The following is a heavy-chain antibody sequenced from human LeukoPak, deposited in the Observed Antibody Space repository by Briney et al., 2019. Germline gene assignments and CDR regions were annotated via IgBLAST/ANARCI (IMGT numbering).Heavy chain of an antibody. Sequence: ASVNVSCKASGYTFTSYYMHWVRQAPGQGLEWMGIINPSGGSTSYAQKFQGRVTMTRDMSTSTVYMELSSLRSEDTAVYYCARDIVGATGFDYWGQGTLVTVSS. CDR2: INPSGGST. J-gene: IGHJ4*02. CDR1: GYTFTSYY. D-gene: IGHD1-26*01. CDR3: ARDIVGATGFDY. V-gene: IGHV1-46*01.